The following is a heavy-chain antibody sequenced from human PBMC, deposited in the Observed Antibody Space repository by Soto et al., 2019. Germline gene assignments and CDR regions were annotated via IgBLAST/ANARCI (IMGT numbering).Heavy chain of an antibody. D-gene: IGHD4-17*01. CDR3: AKDLELYGGNV. CDR2: IGTAGDT. J-gene: IGHJ4*02. Sequence: EVQLVESGGGLVQPGGSLRLSCAASGFTFSSYDMHWVRQATGKGLEWVSAIGTAGDTYYPGSVKGRFTISRENAKNSLYLQMNSLRAGDTAVYYCAKDLELYGGNVWGQGTLVTVSS. V-gene: IGHV3-13*01. CDR1: GFTFSSYD.